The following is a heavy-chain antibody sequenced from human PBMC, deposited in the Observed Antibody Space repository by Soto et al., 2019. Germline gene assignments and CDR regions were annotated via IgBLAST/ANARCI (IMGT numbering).Heavy chain of an antibody. CDR1: GYTFISHG. CDR3: ARVSSSIVVVPDYGMDV. D-gene: IGHD2-15*01. CDR2: ISGKNGNT. V-gene: IGHV1-18*04. Sequence: ASVKVSCKAFGYTFISHGISWVRQAPGQGLEWMGWISGKNGNTNYAQKLQGRVTLTTDTSTSTAYMELRSLRSDDTAVYYCARVSSSIVVVPDYGMDVWGQGTTVTVSS. J-gene: IGHJ6*02.